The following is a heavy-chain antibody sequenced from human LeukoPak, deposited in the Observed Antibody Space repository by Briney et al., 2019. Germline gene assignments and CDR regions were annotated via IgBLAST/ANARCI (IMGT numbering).Heavy chain of an antibody. CDR2: VSYSGSP. CDR3: ARGPSGLRSPFNT. V-gene: IGHV4-39*07. J-gene: IGHJ3*02. Sequence: NSSETLSLTCTVSGASINIYTYYWGWIRQPPGKGLEWIGSVSYSGSPYYNPSLMSRATISVDTSRNQVSLKLTSVTAADTAVYYCARGPSGLRSPFNTWGQGTTVTVSS. D-gene: IGHD5-12*01. CDR1: GASINIYTYY.